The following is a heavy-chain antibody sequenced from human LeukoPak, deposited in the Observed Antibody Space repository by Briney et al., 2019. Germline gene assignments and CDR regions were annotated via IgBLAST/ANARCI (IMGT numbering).Heavy chain of an antibody. Sequence: ASVKVSCKASGYTFTGYYTHWVRQAPGQGLEWMGWINPNSGGTNFAQKFQGRVTMTRDTSISTAYMELSRLRFDDTAVYYCAREKRVAGSRGGFDPWGQGTLVTVSS. CDR3: AREKRVAGSRGGFDP. CDR1: GYTFTGYY. V-gene: IGHV1-2*02. J-gene: IGHJ5*02. CDR2: INPNSGGT. D-gene: IGHD6-19*01.